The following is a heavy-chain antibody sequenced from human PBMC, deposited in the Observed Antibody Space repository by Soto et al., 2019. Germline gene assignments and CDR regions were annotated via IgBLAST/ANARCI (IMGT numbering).Heavy chain of an antibody. V-gene: IGHV1-2*04. CDR2: INPNSGGT. J-gene: IGHJ6*03. CDR1: GYTFTGYY. Sequence: ASVKVSCKASGYTFTGYYMHWVRQAPGQWLEWMGCINPNSGGTNYAQKFQGWVTMTRDTSISTAYMELSRLRSDDTAVYYCARGLDYYYYMDVWGKGTTVTVSS. CDR3: ARGLDYYYYMDV.